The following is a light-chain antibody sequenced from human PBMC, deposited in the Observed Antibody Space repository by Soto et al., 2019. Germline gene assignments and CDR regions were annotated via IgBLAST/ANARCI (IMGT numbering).Light chain of an antibody. J-gene: IGLJ2*01. V-gene: IGLV1-40*01. Sequence: QSVLTQPPSVSGATGQRVTISCTGSRSNIGAGYDVHWYQHFPGTSPKLIIHANTDRPSGVPDRFSGSKSGTSASLAIAGLQAEDASDYYCQSYDSTLSAPVFGGGTQLTVL. CDR2: ANT. CDR1: RSNIGAGYD. CDR3: QSYDSTLSAPV.